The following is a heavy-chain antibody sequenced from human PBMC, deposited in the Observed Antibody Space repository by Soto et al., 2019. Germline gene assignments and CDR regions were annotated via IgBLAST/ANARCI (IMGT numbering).Heavy chain of an antibody. J-gene: IGHJ6*02. CDR1: GYTFTSYD. Sequence: QVQLVQSGAEVQKPGASVKVSCKASGYTFTSYDINWVRQANGQGLEWIGWMNRNIDNTGYAQKCQGSVTLTRKTSRNTAFMELSSLRSEDTAVYFCASALGSLSPMDVWGQGTTVTLSS. V-gene: IGHV1-8*01. CDR3: ASALGSLSPMDV. CDR2: MNRNIDNT. D-gene: IGHD3-16*02.